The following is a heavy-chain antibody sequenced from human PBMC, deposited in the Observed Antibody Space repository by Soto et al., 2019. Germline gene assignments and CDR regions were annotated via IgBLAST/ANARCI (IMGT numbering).Heavy chain of an antibody. V-gene: IGHV3-23*01. Sequence: LRLSCVASGFTFENYAMSWVRQAPGKGLEWVSAISGSGGTTYYSDSVKGQFTISRDNSKNTVYLQMNDLRVEDAAEYFCAKDSWAIFGVPAGEYYAMDVWGQGTTVTVSS. D-gene: IGHD3-3*01. CDR2: ISGSGGTT. CDR1: GFTFENYA. CDR3: AKDSWAIFGVPAGEYYAMDV. J-gene: IGHJ6*02.